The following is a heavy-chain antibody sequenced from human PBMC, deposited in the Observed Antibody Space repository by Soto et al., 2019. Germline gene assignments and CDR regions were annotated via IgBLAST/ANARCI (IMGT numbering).Heavy chain of an antibody. J-gene: IGHJ6*02. CDR1: GYTFTTYG. D-gene: IGHD3-10*01. V-gene: IGHV1-18*01. CDR3: TSEGSAPYYYYGMDA. CDR2: INTHNGNT. Sequence: GASVKVSCKASGYTFTTYGISWVRQAPGQGLEWLGWINTHNGNTNYAQNLQGRVIMTADTSTSTAYMELRSLRSDDTAIYYCTSEGSAPYYYYGMDAWGQGTTVTLSS.